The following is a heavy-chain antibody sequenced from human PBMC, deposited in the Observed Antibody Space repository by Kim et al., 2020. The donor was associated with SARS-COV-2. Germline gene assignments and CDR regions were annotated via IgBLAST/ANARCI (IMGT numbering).Heavy chain of an antibody. CDR1: GFTFSSYA. D-gene: IGHD6-13*01. CDR2: ISGSGGST. J-gene: IGHJ6*02. CDR3: AKEGSSWYQPLYYYYGMDV. V-gene: IGHV3-23*01. Sequence: GGSLRLSCAASGFTFSSYAMSWVRQAPGKGLEWVSAISGSGGSTYYADSVKGRFTISRDNSKNTLYLQMNSLRAEDTAVYYCAKEGSSWYQPLYYYYGMDVWGQGTTVTVSS.